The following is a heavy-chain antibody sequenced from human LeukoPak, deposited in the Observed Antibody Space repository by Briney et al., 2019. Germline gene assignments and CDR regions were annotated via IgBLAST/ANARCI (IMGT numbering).Heavy chain of an antibody. CDR1: VGSISSYY. CDR3: AWGYCSSTSCHEDWFDP. V-gene: IGHV4-59*01. J-gene: IGHJ5*02. CDR2: IYYSGST. D-gene: IGHD2-2*01. Sequence: SETLSLTCTVSVGSISSYYWSWIRQPPGKGLEWIGYIYYSGSTNYNPSLKSRVTISVDTSKNQFFLKLSSVTAADTACYYVAWGYCSSTSCHEDWFDPWGQGTLVTVSS.